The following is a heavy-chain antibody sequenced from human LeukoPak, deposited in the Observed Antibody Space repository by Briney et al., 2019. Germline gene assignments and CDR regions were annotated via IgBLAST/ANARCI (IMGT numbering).Heavy chain of an antibody. CDR2: YYYSGST. D-gene: IGHD6-6*01. CDR1: GGSISSGDYY. J-gene: IGHJ3*02. Sequence: SGTLSLTCAVSGGSISSGDYYWSWIRQHPGEGLEWIGYYYYSGSTYYNPSLKSRLTISVDTSKNHFSLKLSSVTAADTAVYYCARLYTSFRAFDIWGQGTMVTVSS. V-gene: IGHV4-31*11. CDR3: ARLYTSFRAFDI.